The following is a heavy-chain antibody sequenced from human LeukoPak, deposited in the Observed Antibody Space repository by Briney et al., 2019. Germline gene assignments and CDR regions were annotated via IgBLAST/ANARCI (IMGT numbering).Heavy chain of an antibody. Sequence: GWSLRLSCAASGFTFSNYGMHWVRQAPGKGLAWVAVIWYDGSNKYYADSVKGRFTISRDISKNTVHLQMNSLRAEDTAVYYCARDLTVATIRTPLQHWGQGTLLTVSS. V-gene: IGHV3-33*01. D-gene: IGHD5-12*01. J-gene: IGHJ1*01. CDR2: IWYDGSNK. CDR3: ARDLTVATIRTPLQH. CDR1: GFTFSNYG.